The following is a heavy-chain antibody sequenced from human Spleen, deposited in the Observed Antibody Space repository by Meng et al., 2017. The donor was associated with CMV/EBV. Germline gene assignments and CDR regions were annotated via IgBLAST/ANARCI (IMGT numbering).Heavy chain of an antibody. V-gene: IGHV3-23*01. Sequence: GESLKISCAASGFTFSSYSMNWVRQAPGKGLEWVSAISGSGGSTYYADSVKGRFTISRDNSKNALYLQMNSLRAEDTAVYYCAAGGFDFWSSSPPYFASWGQGTLVTVSS. CDR1: GFTFSSYS. D-gene: IGHD3-3*01. CDR3: AAGGFDFWSSSPPYFAS. J-gene: IGHJ4*02. CDR2: ISGSGGST.